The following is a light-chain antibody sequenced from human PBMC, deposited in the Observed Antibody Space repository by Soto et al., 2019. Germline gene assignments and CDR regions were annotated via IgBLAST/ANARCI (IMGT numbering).Light chain of an antibody. Sequence: EIVLTQSPGTLSLSPGERATLSCRASQSVSSSYLAWYQQKPGQAPRLLIYGASSRATGIPDRFSGSGSGTDITLTISRLEPEDFAVYYCQQYGSSPKTFGPGTKVEIK. CDR2: GAS. CDR1: QSVSSSY. J-gene: IGKJ1*01. V-gene: IGKV3-20*01. CDR3: QQYGSSPKT.